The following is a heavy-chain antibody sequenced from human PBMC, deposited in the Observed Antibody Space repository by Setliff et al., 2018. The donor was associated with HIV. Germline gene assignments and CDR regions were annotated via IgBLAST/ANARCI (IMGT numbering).Heavy chain of an antibody. D-gene: IGHD1-1*01. V-gene: IGHV4-34*01. CDR1: GGSVSGRY. J-gene: IGHJ4*02. CDR3: SNWNTTVDADS. Sequence: SETLSLTCAVYGGSVSGRYWGWFRQPPGKGLEWIGEITPTGDTNYIPSLKSRVAMSLDTSKNQFSLKLRSVTAADTAVYYCSNWNTTVDADSWGQGTLVTVSS. CDR2: ITPTGDT.